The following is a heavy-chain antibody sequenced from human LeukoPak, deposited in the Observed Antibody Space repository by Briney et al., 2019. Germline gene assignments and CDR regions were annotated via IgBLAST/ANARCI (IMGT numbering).Heavy chain of an antibody. V-gene: IGHV3-30*04. CDR3: AKGDDFWSGPFDY. J-gene: IGHJ4*02. CDR2: ISYDGSNQ. CDR1: GFTFRSYA. D-gene: IGHD3-3*01. Sequence: GRSLRLSCAASGFTFRSYAMHWVRQAPGKGLEWVAVISYDGSNQKYADSVKGRFTISRDNSKNTLYLQMNSLRAEDTAVYYCAKGDDFWSGPFDYWGQGTLVTVSS.